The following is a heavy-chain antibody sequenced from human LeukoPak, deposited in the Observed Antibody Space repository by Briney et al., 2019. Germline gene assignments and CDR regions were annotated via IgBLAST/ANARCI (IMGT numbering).Heavy chain of an antibody. V-gene: IGHV3-9*01. CDR3: TKDVLAGGADI. J-gene: IGHJ3*02. CDR2: IMWKSGNL. CDR1: GFTFDDYA. D-gene: IGHD1-26*01. Sequence: GGSLRLSCAASGFTFDDYAMHWVRQVPGKGLEWVSGIMWKSGNLDYTDSVKGRFLISRDNAKKSLYLQMNSLRVEDTALYYCTKDVLAGGADIWGQGTMVIVSS.